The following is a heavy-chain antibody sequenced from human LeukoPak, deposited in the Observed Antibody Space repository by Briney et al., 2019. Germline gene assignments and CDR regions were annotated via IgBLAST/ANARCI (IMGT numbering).Heavy chain of an antibody. J-gene: IGHJ4*02. CDR3: ARDFGYCSGGSCFDLDY. CDR1: GFTFNYYE. CDR2: ISYDGSNK. D-gene: IGHD2-15*01. V-gene: IGHV3-30-3*01. Sequence: PGGSLRLSCAASGFTFNYYEMNWVRQAPGKGLEWVAVISYDGSNKYYADSVKGRFTISRDNSKNTLYLQMNSLRAEDTAVYYCARDFGYCSGGSCFDLDYWGQGTLVTVSS.